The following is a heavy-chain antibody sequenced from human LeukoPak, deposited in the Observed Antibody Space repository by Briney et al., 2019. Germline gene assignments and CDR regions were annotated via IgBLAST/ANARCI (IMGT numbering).Heavy chain of an antibody. CDR1: GYTFTSYA. CDR2: INAGNGNT. Sequence: ASVKVSCKASGYTFTSYAMHWVRQAPGQRLEWMGWINAGNGNTKYSQKFQGRVTITRDTSASTAYMELSSLRSEDTAVYYCARERYCSSTSCYDYYYYYGMDVWGQGTTVTVSS. D-gene: IGHD2-2*01. CDR3: ARERYCSSTSCYDYYYYYGMDV. V-gene: IGHV1-3*01. J-gene: IGHJ6*02.